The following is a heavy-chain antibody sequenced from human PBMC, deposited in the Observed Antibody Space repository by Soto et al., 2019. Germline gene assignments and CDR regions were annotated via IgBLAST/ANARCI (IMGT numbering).Heavy chain of an antibody. CDR3: VRVFGSIDY. V-gene: IGHV1-8*01. CDR1: GYTFTTYD. D-gene: IGHD3-10*02. Sequence: QVQLVQSGDEVKKPGASMKVSCKASGYTFTTYDINWVRQATGQRLEWVGWMNPKSGYTGFAQKFQGRVSMTRDTSINTAYMELSSLRSEDTAVYYCVRVFGSIDYWGQGTLVTVSS. J-gene: IGHJ4*02. CDR2: MNPKSGYT.